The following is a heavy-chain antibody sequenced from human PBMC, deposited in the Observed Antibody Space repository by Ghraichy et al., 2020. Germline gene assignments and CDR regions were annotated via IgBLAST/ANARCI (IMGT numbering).Heavy chain of an antibody. CDR2: ISGRGGST. CDR3: AKNLDSNSWSVFEY. V-gene: IGHV3-23*01. D-gene: IGHD6-13*01. CDR1: GFTFSSYA. Sequence: GESLNISCAASGFTFSSYAMTWVRQAPGKGLEWVSVISGRGGSTYYADSVKGRFTISRDNSKNTVYLQMNSLRAEDTAVYYCAKNLDSNSWSVFEYWGQGTLVTVSS. J-gene: IGHJ4*02.